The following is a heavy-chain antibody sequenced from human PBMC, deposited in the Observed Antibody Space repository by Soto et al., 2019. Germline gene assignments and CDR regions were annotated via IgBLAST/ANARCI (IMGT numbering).Heavy chain of an antibody. J-gene: IGHJ4*02. CDR2: ISSSGSTI. D-gene: IGHD6-19*01. CDR1: GFTFSSYE. Sequence: LRLSCAASGFTFSSYEMNWVRQAPGKGLEWVSYISSSGSTIYYADSVKGRSTISRDNAKNSLYLQMNSLRAEDTAVYYCSSDSSGWYERGYFDYWGQGTL. CDR3: SSDSSGWYERGYFDY. V-gene: IGHV3-48*03.